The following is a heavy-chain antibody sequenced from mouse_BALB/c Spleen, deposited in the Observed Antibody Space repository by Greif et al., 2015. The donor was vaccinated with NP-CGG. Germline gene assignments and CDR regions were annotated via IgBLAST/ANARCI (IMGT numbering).Heavy chain of an antibody. J-gene: IGHJ3*01. CDR2: IDPYDSET. CDR1: GYTFTSYW. V-gene: IGHV1-52*01. Sequence: QVQLQQSGAELVRPGASVELSCKASGYTFTSYWMNWVKQRPEQGLEWIGRIDPYDSETHYNQKFKDKAILTVDKSSSTAFMQLSSLTAEDSAVYYCARSRDLAWFAYWGQGTLVTVSA. CDR3: ARSRDLAWFAY.